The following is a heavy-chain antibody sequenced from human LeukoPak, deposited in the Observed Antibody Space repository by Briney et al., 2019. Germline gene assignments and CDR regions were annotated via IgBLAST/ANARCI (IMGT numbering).Heavy chain of an antibody. J-gene: IGHJ4*02. CDR1: GFTFSSFT. CDR3: ARFDYADYLASDY. CDR2: ISSTSTYI. V-gene: IGHV3-21*01. D-gene: IGHD4-17*01. Sequence: PGGSLRLSCAASGFTFSSFTMNWVRQAPGKGLEWVSSISSTSTYIHDADSVKGRFTISRDNAKNSLYLQMNSLRAEDTAVYYCARFDYADYLASDYWGQGTLVTVSS.